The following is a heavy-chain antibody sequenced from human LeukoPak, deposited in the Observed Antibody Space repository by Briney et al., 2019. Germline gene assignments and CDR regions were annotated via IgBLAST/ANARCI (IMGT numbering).Heavy chain of an antibody. CDR2: ISWSSGSI. CDR1: GFTFDDYA. D-gene: IGHD5-24*01. CDR3: ARANGYNFDY. J-gene: IGHJ4*02. V-gene: IGHV3-9*01. Sequence: PGRSLRLSCAASGFTFDDYAMHWVRQAPGKGLEWVSGISWSSGSIGYADSVKGRFTISRDNAKNSLYLQMNSLRAEDTALYYCARANGYNFDYWGQGTLVTVSS.